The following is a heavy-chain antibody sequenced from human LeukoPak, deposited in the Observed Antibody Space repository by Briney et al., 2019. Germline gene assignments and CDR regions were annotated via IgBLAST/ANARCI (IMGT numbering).Heavy chain of an antibody. D-gene: IGHD3-22*01. CDR3: ARDRGYSGSVDSSGYYYWGHNFFDY. V-gene: IGHV4-4*07. CDR1: GGSISSYY. CDR2: IYTSGST. Sequence: SETLSLTCTVSGGSISSYYWSWIRQPAGKGLEWIGRIYTSGSTNYNPSLKSRVTMSVDTSKNQFSLKLSSVTAADTAVYYCARDRGYSGSVDSSGYYYWGHNFFDYWGQGTLVTVSS. J-gene: IGHJ4*02.